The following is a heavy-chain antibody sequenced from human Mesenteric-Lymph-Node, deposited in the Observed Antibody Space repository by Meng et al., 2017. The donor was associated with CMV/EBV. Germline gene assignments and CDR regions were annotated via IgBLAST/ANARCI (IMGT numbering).Heavy chain of an antibody. CDR1: GSISSSSYY. D-gene: IGHD3-10*01. V-gene: IGHV4-39*01. J-gene: IGHJ4*02. CDR2: IYYSGST. Sequence: GSISSSSYYWSWIRQPPGKGLKWIGSIYYSGSTYYHPSLKSRVTISVDTSKNQFSLKLSSVTAADTAVYYCARPTMVRGVTEYYFDYWGQGTLVTVSS. CDR3: ARPTMVRGVTEYYFDY.